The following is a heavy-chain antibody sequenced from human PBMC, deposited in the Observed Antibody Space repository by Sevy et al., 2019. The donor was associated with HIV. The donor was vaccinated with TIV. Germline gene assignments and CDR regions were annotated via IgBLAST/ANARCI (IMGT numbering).Heavy chain of an antibody. V-gene: IGHV1-69*13. Sequence: ASVKVSCKASGGTFSSYAISWVRQAPGQGLEWMGGIIPIFGTANYAQKFQGSVTITADESTSTAYMELSSLRSEDTAVYTSARARRFGELGSYYFDYWGQGTLVTVSS. D-gene: IGHD3-10*01. CDR1: GGTFSSYA. CDR2: IIPIFGTA. CDR3: ARARRFGELGSYYFDY. J-gene: IGHJ4*02.